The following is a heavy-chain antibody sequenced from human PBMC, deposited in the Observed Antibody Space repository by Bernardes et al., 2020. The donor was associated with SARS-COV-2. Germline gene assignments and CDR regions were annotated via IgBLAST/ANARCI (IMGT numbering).Heavy chain of an antibody. Sequence: GGSLRLSCAASGFTFSSYSMNWVRQAPGKGLEWVSSISSSSSYIYYADSVKGRFTISRDNAKNSLYLQMNSLRAEDTAVYYCARAPGQHPGPFYYYYGMDVWGQGTTVTVSS. CDR2: ISSSSSYI. D-gene: IGHD6-13*01. CDR1: GFTFSSYS. CDR3: ARAPGQHPGPFYYYYGMDV. V-gene: IGHV3-21*01. J-gene: IGHJ6*02.